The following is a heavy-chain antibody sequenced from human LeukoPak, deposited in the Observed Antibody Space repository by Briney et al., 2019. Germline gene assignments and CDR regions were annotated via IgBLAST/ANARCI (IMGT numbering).Heavy chain of an antibody. V-gene: IGHV3-21*01. CDR3: ARVRATETTRTSDFDY. Sequence: GGSLRLSCAASGFTFSSYSMKWVRQAPGRGLEWVSSISSTSTYIYYADSVKGRFTVSRDNAKSSVYLQMNSLRAEDTALYYCARVRATETTRTSDFDYWGQGTLVTVSS. CDR1: GFTFSSYS. J-gene: IGHJ4*02. CDR2: ISSTSTYI. D-gene: IGHD1-1*01.